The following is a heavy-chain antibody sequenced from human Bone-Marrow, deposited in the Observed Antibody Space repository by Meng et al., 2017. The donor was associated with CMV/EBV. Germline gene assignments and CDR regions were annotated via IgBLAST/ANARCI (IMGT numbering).Heavy chain of an antibody. CDR2: IYYSGST. Sequence: TFSSHWMSWVRQPPGKGLEWIGSIYYSGSTYYNPSLKSRATISVDTSKNQFSLKLSSVTAADTAVYYCARTASYSNYHYYYYGMDVWGQGTTVTVSS. V-gene: IGHV4-39*01. D-gene: IGHD4-11*01. CDR1: TFSSHW. CDR3: ARTASYSNYHYYYYGMDV. J-gene: IGHJ6*02.